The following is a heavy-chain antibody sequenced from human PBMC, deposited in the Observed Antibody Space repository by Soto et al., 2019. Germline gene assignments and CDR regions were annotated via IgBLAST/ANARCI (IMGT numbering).Heavy chain of an antibody. V-gene: IGHV4-59*01. Sequence: QVQLQESGPGLVKPSETLSLTCTVSGGSISSYYWSWIRQPPGKGLEWIGYIYYSGSTNYNPSLKSRVTISVDTSKNQFSLKLSSVTAADTAVYYCARFASLDDAFDIWGQGTMVTVSS. J-gene: IGHJ3*02. CDR3: ARFASLDDAFDI. CDR2: IYYSGST. D-gene: IGHD3-16*01. CDR1: GGSISSYY.